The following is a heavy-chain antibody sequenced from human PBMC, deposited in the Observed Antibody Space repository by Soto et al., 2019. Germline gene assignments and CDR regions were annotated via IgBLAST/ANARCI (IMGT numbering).Heavy chain of an antibody. Sequence: QVQLVESGGGVVQPGRSLRLSCAASGFTFSSYGMHWVRQAPGKGLEWVAVISHDGTTKYYADSVKGRFTISRDNSNNTVYLEMNSLTADDTAVYYCAKPSQRRGYQYDFWFFDVWGRGTLVTVSS. CDR3: AKPSQRRGYQYDFWFFDV. CDR1: GFTFSSYG. D-gene: IGHD3-22*01. CDR2: ISHDGTTK. J-gene: IGHJ2*01. V-gene: IGHV3-30*18.